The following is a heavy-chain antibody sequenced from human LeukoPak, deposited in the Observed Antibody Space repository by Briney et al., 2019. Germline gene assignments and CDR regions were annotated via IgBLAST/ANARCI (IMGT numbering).Heavy chain of an antibody. CDR3: ARDDYLNWFDP. J-gene: IGHJ5*02. V-gene: IGHV4-38-2*02. Sequence: SETLSLTCSVSGYSISSGYYWGWIRPSPGKGLEWIGTIYHGGSTDYNPSLKGRATISIDTSKNQFSLRLTSVTASDTAVYHCARDDYLNWFDPWGQGTLVTVSS. CDR2: IYHGGST. CDR1: GYSISSGYY. D-gene: IGHD4-11*01.